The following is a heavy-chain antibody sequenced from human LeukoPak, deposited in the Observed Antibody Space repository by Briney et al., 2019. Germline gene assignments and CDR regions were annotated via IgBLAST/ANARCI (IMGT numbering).Heavy chain of an antibody. CDR1: GGSFSGYH. CDR2: INHSGST. Sequence: SETLSLTCAVYGGSFSGYHWSWIRQPPGKGLEWIGEINHSGSTNYNPSLKSRVTISVDTSKNQFSLKLSSVTAADTAVYYCARVSGRITIFGYGMDVWGQGTTVTVSS. J-gene: IGHJ6*02. CDR3: ARVSGRITIFGYGMDV. V-gene: IGHV4-34*01. D-gene: IGHD3-3*01.